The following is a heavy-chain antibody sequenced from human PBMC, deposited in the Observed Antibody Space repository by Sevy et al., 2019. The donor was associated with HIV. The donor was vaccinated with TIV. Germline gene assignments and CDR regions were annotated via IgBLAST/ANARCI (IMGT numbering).Heavy chain of an antibody. CDR1: GGSISSYY. Sequence: SETLSLTCTVSGGSISSYYWSWVRQPAGKGLEWVGRIYTSGSTNYNPALKSRVTLSVDTPKNQFSLKLSSVTAADTAVYYCARVTGTRYYYMDVWGKGTTVTVSS. CDR3: ARVTGTRYYYMDV. V-gene: IGHV4-4*07. J-gene: IGHJ6*03. CDR2: IYTSGST. D-gene: IGHD1-20*01.